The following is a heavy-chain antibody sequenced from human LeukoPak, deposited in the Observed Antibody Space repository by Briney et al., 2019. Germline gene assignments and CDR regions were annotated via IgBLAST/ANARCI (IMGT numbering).Heavy chain of an antibody. CDR1: GFTFSSYG. D-gene: IGHD6-19*01. CDR3: ARGIEYSSGLDY. Sequence: GRSLRLSCAASGFTFSSYGMHWVRQAPGKGLEWVAVIWYDGSNKYYADSVKGRFTISRDNSKNTLYLQMNSLRAEDTAVYYCARGIEYSSGLDYWGQGTLVTVSS. V-gene: IGHV3-33*01. J-gene: IGHJ4*02. CDR2: IWYDGSNK.